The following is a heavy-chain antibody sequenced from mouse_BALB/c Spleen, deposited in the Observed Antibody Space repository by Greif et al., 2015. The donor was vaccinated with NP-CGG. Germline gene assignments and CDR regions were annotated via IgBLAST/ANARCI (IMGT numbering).Heavy chain of an antibody. Sequence: QVQLKQSGAELAKPGASVKMSCKASGYTFTSYWMHWVKQRPGQGLEWIGYINPSTGYTEYNQKFKDKATLTADKSSSTAYMQLSSLTSEDSAVYYCARLLRYAMDYWGQGTSVTVSS. V-gene: IGHV1-7*01. CDR3: ARLLRYAMDY. CDR1: GYTFTSYW. D-gene: IGHD1-1*01. CDR2: INPSTGYT. J-gene: IGHJ4*01.